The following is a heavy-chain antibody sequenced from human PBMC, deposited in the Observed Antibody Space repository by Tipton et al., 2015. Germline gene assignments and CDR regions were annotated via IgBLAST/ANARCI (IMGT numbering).Heavy chain of an antibody. CDR3: ARSGDTYFDY. CDR2: IYYSGTT. D-gene: IGHD5-18*01. CDR1: GDSISSGTYY. V-gene: IGHV4-31*03. Sequence: LSLTCTVSGDSISSGTYYWSWIRQHPGKGLEWIGYIYYSGTTYYNPSLKSRLTISLDRSKSHFSLQLSSVTAADTAVYYCARSGDTYFDYWGQGTLVTVSS. J-gene: IGHJ4*02.